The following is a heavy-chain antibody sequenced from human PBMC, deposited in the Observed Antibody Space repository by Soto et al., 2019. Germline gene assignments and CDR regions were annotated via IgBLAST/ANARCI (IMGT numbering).Heavy chain of an antibody. Sequence: SETLSLTCAVSSGSISSNKWWTWVRQPPGKGLEWIVEIYHNGNINYNPSLKSRVTISVDKSKNQFSLRLSSVTAADTAVYYCASTVNAFISSWGQGILVTVSS. V-gene: IGHV4-4*02. CDR3: ASTVNAFISS. J-gene: IGHJ5*02. D-gene: IGHD3-3*02. CDR2: IYHNGNI. CDR1: SGSISSNKW.